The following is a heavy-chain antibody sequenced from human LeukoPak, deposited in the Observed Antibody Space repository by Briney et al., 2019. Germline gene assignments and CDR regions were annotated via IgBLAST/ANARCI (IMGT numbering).Heavy chain of an antibody. CDR3: ARGGDIILVPAAPGDY. D-gene: IGHD2-2*01. V-gene: IGHV1-46*01. CDR2: INPSGSST. J-gene: IGHJ4*02. CDR1: GGTFSSYA. Sequence: ASVKVSCKASGGTFSSYAISWVRQAPGQGLEWMGIINPSGSSTNYAQKFQGRVTLTRDTSTSTVYMELSSLISEDTAVYYCARGGDIILVPAAPGDYWGQGTLVTVSS.